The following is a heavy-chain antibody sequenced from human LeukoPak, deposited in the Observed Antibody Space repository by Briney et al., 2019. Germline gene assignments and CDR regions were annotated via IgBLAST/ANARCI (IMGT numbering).Heavy chain of an antibody. J-gene: IGHJ5*02. Sequence: SETLSLTCTVSDGSISSYYWSWIRQPPGKGLEWIGYIYYSGSTNYNPSLKSRVTISVDTSKNQFSLKLSSVTAADTAVYYCARQHTAMFRFDPWGQGTLVTVSS. CDR3: ARQHTAMFRFDP. D-gene: IGHD5-18*01. V-gene: IGHV4-59*01. CDR2: IYYSGST. CDR1: DGSISSYY.